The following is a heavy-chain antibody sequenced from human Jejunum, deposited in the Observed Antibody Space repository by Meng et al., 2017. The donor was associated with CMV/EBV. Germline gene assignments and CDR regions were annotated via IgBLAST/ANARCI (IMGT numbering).Heavy chain of an antibody. CDR1: GDSISTYF. V-gene: IGHV4-59*12. CDR3: ARGRWTGGWFDP. Sequence: CSVSGDSISTYFWTWIRQVPGKGLEWIGYVHGSRGTNYNPSFKSRVTISADTSKNQVSLRLTSVTAADTAVFYCARGRWTGGWFDPWGQGSLVTVSS. CDR2: VHGSRGT. J-gene: IGHJ5*02. D-gene: IGHD3/OR15-3a*01.